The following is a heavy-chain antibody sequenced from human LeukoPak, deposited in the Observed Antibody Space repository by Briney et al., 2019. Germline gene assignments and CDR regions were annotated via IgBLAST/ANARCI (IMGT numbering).Heavy chain of an antibody. Sequence: GASVKVSCKASGYTFTGYYMHWVRQATGQGPEWMGWMSPNSGNTGYAQKFQGRVTMTRSTSMSTAYMELSSLRSEDTAVYYCARGPPNWGYDYWGQGTLVTVSS. V-gene: IGHV1-8*02. CDR2: MSPNSGNT. CDR3: ARGPPNWGYDY. CDR1: GYTFTGYY. J-gene: IGHJ4*02. D-gene: IGHD7-27*01.